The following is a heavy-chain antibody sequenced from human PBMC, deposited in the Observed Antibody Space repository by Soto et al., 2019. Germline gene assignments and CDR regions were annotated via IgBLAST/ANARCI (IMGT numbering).Heavy chain of an antibody. Sequence: GGSLRLSCAASGFTFSSYWMHWVRQAPGKGLVWVSRINSDGSSTSYADSVKGRFTISRDNAKNTLYLQMNSLRAEDTAVYYCARDRVDYDFWSGYIYYYHGMDVWGQGTTVTVSS. J-gene: IGHJ6*02. CDR3: ARDRVDYDFWSGYIYYYHGMDV. D-gene: IGHD3-3*01. CDR2: INSDGSST. V-gene: IGHV3-74*01. CDR1: GFTFSSYW.